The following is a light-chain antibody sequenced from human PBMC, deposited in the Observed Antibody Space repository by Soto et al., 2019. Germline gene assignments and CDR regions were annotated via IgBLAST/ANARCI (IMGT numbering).Light chain of an antibody. CDR2: GAS. J-gene: IGKJ1*01. CDR1: QSVSSNF. CDR3: QQYDTTPRT. Sequence: EIVLTQSPGTLSLSPGERATLSCRASQSVSSNFLAWYQQKPGQAPRLLIYGASTRATGIPDRFSSSGSGTDFTLTISRLEPADFAAYYCQQYDTTPRTFGQGTKVEI. V-gene: IGKV3-20*01.